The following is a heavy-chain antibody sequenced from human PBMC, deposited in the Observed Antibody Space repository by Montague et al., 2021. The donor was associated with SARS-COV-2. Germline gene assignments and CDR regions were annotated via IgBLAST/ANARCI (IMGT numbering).Heavy chain of an antibody. V-gene: IGHV3-30*03. Sequence: SLRLSCAASGFSFSSFAMHWVRQAPGKGLQWVAVISFDARKKSYTDSVKGRFAISRDNSKNTVYLQINNLRIEDTAVYFCARPVLTVNQLDAFDLWGQGTMVSVSS. CDR3: ARPVLTVNQLDAFDL. J-gene: IGHJ3*01. D-gene: IGHD3-9*01. CDR2: ISFDARKK. CDR1: GFSFSSFA.